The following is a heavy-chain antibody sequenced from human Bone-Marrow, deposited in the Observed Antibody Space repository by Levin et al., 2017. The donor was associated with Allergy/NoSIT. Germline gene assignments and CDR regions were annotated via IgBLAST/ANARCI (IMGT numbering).Heavy chain of an antibody. J-gene: IGHJ5*02. V-gene: IGHV4-34*01. CDR2: INHSGST. CDR1: GASFSDYY. D-gene: IGHD6-19*01. Sequence: PSETLSLTCAVYGASFSDYYWSWIRQSPGKGLEWIGEINHSGSTSYNPSLKRRVTMSVDTSKNQLSLRLSSVTSADTAVYYCARGGNLAVPGAGWFDPWGQGTLVTVSP. CDR3: ARGGNLAVPGAGWFDP.